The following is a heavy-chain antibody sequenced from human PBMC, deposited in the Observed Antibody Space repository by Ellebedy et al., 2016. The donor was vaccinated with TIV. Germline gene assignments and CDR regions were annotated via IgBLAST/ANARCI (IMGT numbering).Heavy chain of an antibody. CDR3: TKGPTPSPGEY. D-gene: IGHD1-14*01. Sequence: GESLKISXAAFGFTFGDYSMSWFRQAPGKGLEWVAFISYDGSNKYYADSVKGRFTISRDNSKNTLYLQMNSLRADDTAVYYCTKGPTPSPGEYWGQGTLVTVSS. CDR1: GFTFGDYS. J-gene: IGHJ4*02. CDR2: ISYDGSNK. V-gene: IGHV3-30*18.